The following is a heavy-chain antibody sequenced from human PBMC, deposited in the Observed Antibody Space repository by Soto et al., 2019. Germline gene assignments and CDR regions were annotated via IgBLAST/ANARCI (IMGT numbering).Heavy chain of an antibody. D-gene: IGHD6-19*01. V-gene: IGHV2-5*02. CDR2: IYWDDDK. CDR1: GFSLSSTRMA. J-gene: IGHJ4*02. Sequence: QITLKESGPTLVKPTQTLTLTCTFSGFSLSSTRMAVGWIRQPPGKALEWLALIYWDDDKRYSPFLKSRLTITKDTSKNQVVLTMSNMDLGDTARYYCAHFVVAGLGYHFDYWGQGTLVTVSS. CDR3: AHFVVAGLGYHFDY.